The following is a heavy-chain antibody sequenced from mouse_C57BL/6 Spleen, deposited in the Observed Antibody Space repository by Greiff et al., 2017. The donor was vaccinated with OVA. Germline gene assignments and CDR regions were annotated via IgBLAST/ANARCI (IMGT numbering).Heavy chain of an antibody. CDR2: IDPEDGET. CDR3: ARSPGYGNYVGWYFGG. D-gene: IGHD2-1*01. Sequence: EVQLQQSGAELVKPGASVKLSCTASGFTFKDYYMHWVKQRTEQGLEWIGRIDPEDGETKYAPKFQGKATITADTSSNTAYLQLSSLTSEDTAVYYCARSPGYGNYVGWYFGGWGTGATVTVSS. V-gene: IGHV14-2*01. J-gene: IGHJ1*03. CDR1: GFTFKDYY.